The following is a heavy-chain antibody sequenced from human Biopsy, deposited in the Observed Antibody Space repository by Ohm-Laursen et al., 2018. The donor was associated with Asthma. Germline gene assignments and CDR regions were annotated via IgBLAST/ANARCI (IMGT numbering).Heavy chain of an antibody. V-gene: IGHV3-53*01. CDR3: ARGDSSNWSHYYFDY. CDR1: GFAVSRDH. Sequence: ETLSLTCAASGFAVSRDHMFWVRQAPGKGLEWVSVIYSGGTSHTADSVRGRFPISRDYSKNTLYLQMHSLRAEDTAVYYCARGDSSNWSHYYFDYWGQGTLVTVSS. CDR2: IYSGGTS. D-gene: IGHD3-22*01. J-gene: IGHJ4*02.